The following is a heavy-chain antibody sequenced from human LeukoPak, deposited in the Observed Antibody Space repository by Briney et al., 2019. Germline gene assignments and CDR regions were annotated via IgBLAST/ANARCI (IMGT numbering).Heavy chain of an antibody. CDR3: ARHNHIAAPNHPPDA. CDR1: GGSISNYY. CDR2: IYTSGST. J-gene: IGHJ4*02. V-gene: IGHV4-4*07. Sequence: PSETLSLTCTVSGGSISNYYWSWIRQPAGKGLEWIGRIYTSGSTDYNPSLKSRVTMSVDTSKNQFSLKLSSVTAADTAVYYCARHNHIAAPNHPPDAWGQGTLVTVSS. D-gene: IGHD6-6*01.